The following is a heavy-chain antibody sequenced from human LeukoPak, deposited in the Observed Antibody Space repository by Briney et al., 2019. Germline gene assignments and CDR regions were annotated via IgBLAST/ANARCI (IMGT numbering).Heavy chain of an antibody. CDR2: IYYSGST. D-gene: IGHD3-22*01. J-gene: IGHJ3*02. CDR3: ARDAWRGNCYDSSGYSPAFDI. CDR1: GYSISSGYY. Sequence: SETLSLTCTVSGYSISSGYYWGWIRQPPGKGLEWIGYIYYSGSTNYNPSLKSRVTISVDTSKNQFSLKRSSVTAADTAVYYCARDAWRGNCYDSSGYSPAFDIWGQGTMVTVSS. V-gene: IGHV4-61*01.